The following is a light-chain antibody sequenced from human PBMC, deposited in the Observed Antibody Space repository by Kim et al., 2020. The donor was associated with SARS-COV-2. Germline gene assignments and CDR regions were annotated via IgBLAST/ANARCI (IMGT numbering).Light chain of an antibody. J-gene: IGKJ2*01. Sequence: EIVLTQSPGTLSLSPGERATLSCRASQIINNYFAWYQQRPGQVSRLLIYGTSTRATGIPDRFSGSGSGTDFTLTITRLEPEDFAVYYCNQYGSSPYTFGQGTKLEI. V-gene: IGKV3-20*01. CDR3: NQYGSSPYT. CDR2: GTS. CDR1: QIINNY.